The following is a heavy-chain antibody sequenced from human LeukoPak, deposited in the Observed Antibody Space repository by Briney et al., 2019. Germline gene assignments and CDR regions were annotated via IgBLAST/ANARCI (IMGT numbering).Heavy chain of an antibody. D-gene: IGHD6-13*01. CDR2: IYHSGIS. V-gene: IGHV4-38-2*02. Sequence: SETLSLTCSVSGDSISSGYFWGWIRQPPGKGLEWVGSIYHSGISYYNPSLKSRVTISVDTSKNQFSLKLSSVTAADTAVYYCARVYGSSWSAFDYWGQGTLVTVSS. CDR1: GDSISSGYF. CDR3: ARVYGSSWSAFDY. J-gene: IGHJ4*02.